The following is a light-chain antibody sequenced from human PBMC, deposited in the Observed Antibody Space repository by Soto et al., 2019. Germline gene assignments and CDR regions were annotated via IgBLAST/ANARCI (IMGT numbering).Light chain of an antibody. CDR1: QSVSSN. CDR2: GAS. V-gene: IGKV3D-15*01. J-gene: IGKJ1*01. CDR3: QQYNNWPQT. Sequence: EIVMTQSPATLSVSPGERATLSCMASQSVSSNLAWYQQKPGQAPRLLIYGASSRATGIPDRFSGSGSGTDCTLTISRLEPEDVAVYYCQQYNNWPQTFGQGTKVDIK.